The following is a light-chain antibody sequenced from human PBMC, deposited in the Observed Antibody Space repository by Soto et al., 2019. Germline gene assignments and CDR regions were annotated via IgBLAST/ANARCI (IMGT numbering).Light chain of an antibody. CDR1: QSVNSRY. CDR2: GAS. J-gene: IGKJ2*01. Sequence: EIVLTQSPGTLSLSPGERATLSCRASQSVNSRYLAWYQQNPGQAPSLLIYGASSRATGIPDRFSGSGSGTDFTLTISRLEPEDFAVYYCQQYGSSPPYTFGQGTKLEIK. V-gene: IGKV3-20*01. CDR3: QQYGSSPPYT.